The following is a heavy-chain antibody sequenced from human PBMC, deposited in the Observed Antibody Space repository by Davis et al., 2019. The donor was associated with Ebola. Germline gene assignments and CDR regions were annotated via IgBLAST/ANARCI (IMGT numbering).Heavy chain of an antibody. J-gene: IGHJ1*01. D-gene: IGHD6-6*01. V-gene: IGHV3-21*01. CDR1: GFTFSSYS. CDR2: ISSSSSYI. Sequence: GESLKISCAASGFTFSSYSMNWVRQAPGKGLEWVSSISSSSSYIYYADSVKGRFTISRDNAKNSLYLQMNSLRAEDTAVYYCARDLRYSSSGHWGQGTLVTVSS. CDR3: ARDLRYSSSGH.